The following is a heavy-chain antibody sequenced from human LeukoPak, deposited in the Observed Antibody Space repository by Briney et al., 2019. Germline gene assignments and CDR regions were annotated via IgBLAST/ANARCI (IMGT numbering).Heavy chain of an antibody. CDR1: GFTFSGYA. D-gene: IGHD3-22*01. CDR3: AKDNRHDSSGYYYGPTDY. J-gene: IGHJ4*02. Sequence: GGSLRLSCAASGFTFSGYAMSWVRQAPGRGLEWLSAIRGSGGSTYYADSVKGRFTISRDNSKNTLYLQMTSLRAEDTAIYYCAKDNRHDSSGYYYGPTDYWGQGTLVTVSS. CDR2: IRGSGGST. V-gene: IGHV3-23*01.